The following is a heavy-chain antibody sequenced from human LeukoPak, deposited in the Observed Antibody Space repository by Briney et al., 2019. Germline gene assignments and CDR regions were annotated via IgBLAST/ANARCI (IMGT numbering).Heavy chain of an antibody. J-gene: IGHJ4*02. CDR1: GFTFTSNA. D-gene: IGHD3-10*01. CDR2: ISGRGGST. CDR3: ATHGSGSYRYYFDY. V-gene: IGHV3-23*01. Sequence: GGSLRLSCAASGFTFTSNAMTWVRQAPGKGLEWVSTISGRGGSTYYPHPVNDRFTISRENSKNTLDLQMDSLRAEDTAVYYCATHGSGSYRYYFDYWGQGTLVTVSS.